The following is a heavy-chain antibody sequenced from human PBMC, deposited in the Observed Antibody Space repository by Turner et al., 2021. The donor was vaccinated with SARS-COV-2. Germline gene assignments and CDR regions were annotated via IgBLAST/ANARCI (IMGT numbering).Heavy chain of an antibody. CDR1: GFTFSTYS. CDR3: AGEDDFWSGYHHYGMDV. V-gene: IGHV3-21*01. Sequence: EVQLVESGGGLVKPGGSLRLSCAASGFTFSTYSMNWVRQAPGKGLEWVSSISSSSIYIYYADSVKGRFTISRDNAKNSLYLQMNSLRAEDTAVYYCAGEDDFWSGYHHYGMDVWGQGTTVTVSS. D-gene: IGHD3-3*01. CDR2: ISSSSIYI. J-gene: IGHJ6*02.